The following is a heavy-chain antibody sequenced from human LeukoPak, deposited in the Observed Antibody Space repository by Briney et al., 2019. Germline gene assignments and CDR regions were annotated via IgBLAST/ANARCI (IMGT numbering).Heavy chain of an antibody. CDR3: VREGYFVFDF. D-gene: IGHD2-21*01. CDR1: GFTFSTYW. Sequence: SGRSLRLSCGASGFTFSTYWMSWVRQAPGKGLEWVANTKKDGSEKYYVDSVKGRFTISRDNAKNSLYLQMNSLRVEDTAVYYCVREGYFVFDFWGQGALVTVSS. CDR2: TKKDGSEK. V-gene: IGHV3-7*01. J-gene: IGHJ4*02.